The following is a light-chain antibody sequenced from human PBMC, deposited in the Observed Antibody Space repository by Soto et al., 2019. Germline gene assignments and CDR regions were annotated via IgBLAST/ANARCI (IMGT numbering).Light chain of an antibody. V-gene: IGKV1-5*01. Sequence: DIQMTQSPSTLSASVGDRLVITCRASQSITTWLAWYQQKPGKAPKLLIYDASSLESGVPSRFSGSGSGTEFTLTISSLQPDDFATYYCQQYNDYWTFGQGTKVEIK. CDR3: QQYNDYWT. CDR1: QSITTW. J-gene: IGKJ1*01. CDR2: DAS.